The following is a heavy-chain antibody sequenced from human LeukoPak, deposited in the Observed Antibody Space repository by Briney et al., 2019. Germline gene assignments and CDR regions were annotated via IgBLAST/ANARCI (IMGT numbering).Heavy chain of an antibody. D-gene: IGHD2-21*02. CDR1: HYTFTSYG. V-gene: IGHV1-18*01. Sequence: GASVKVSCKASHYTFTSYGISWVRQAPGQRLEWVGWISPYSGNTNSAQKLQGRVTMTTDTSTSTAYMELRSLRSDDTAVYYCARDPGVTSYYMDVWGKGTTVTVSS. J-gene: IGHJ6*03. CDR2: ISPYSGNT. CDR3: ARDPGVTSYYMDV.